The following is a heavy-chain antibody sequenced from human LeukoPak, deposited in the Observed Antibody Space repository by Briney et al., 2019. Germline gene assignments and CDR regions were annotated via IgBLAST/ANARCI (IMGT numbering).Heavy chain of an antibody. CDR1: GGSISSYY. CDR3: ARHVSPQSPPYGDYGPGFDY. Sequence: SETLSLTCTVSGGSISSYYWSWIRQPPGKGLEWIGYIYYSGSTNYNPSLKSRVTISVDTSKNQFSLKLSSVTAADTAVYYCARHVSPQSPPYGDYGPGFDYWGQGTLVTVSS. D-gene: IGHD4-17*01. CDR2: IYYSGST. J-gene: IGHJ4*02. V-gene: IGHV4-59*08.